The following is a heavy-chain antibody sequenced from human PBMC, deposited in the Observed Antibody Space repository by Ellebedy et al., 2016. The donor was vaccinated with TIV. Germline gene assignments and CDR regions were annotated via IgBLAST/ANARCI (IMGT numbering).Heavy chain of an antibody. J-gene: IGHJ5*02. CDR1: GGTFSSYA. CDR3: ARGAYCSGGSCYSPDTDWFDP. D-gene: IGHD2-15*01. Sequence: SVKVSXXASGGTFSSYAISWVRQAPGQGLEWMGGIIPIFGTANYAQKFQGRVTITADESTSTAYMELSSLRSDDTAVYYCARGAYCSGGSCYSPDTDWFDPWGQGTLVTVSS. CDR2: IIPIFGTA. V-gene: IGHV1-69*13.